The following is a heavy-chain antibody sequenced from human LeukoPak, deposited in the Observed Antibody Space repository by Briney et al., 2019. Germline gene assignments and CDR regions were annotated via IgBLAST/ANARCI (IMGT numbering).Heavy chain of an antibody. D-gene: IGHD6-6*01. J-gene: IGHJ4*02. Sequence: PSETLSLTCAVYGGSFSDYYWSWIRQPPGKGLEWIGEINHSGGTNYNPSLKSRVTISIDTSKDQFSLRLSSVTAADTAVYYYARLIAPYSSSYFDYWGQGTLVTVSS. CDR2: INHSGGT. CDR3: ARLIAPYSSSYFDY. CDR1: GGSFSDYY. V-gene: IGHV4-34*01.